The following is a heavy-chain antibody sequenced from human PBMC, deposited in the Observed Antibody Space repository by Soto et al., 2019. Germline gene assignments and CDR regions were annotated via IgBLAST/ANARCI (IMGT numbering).Heavy chain of an antibody. CDR1: GYIFVNYG. CDR2: ISPYSGNT. CDR3: AMVDNYVTTTPQDF. V-gene: IGHV1-18*01. J-gene: IGHJ6*02. Sequence: QVQLVQSGDEVRKPGSSVKVSCKASGYIFVNYGIAWVRQAPGQGLEWMGWISPYSGNTHYARKVQGRITMTTDTHTSPVSMDLGSLTSGDPAVYYCAMVDNYVTTTPQDFWGQGTTVTVSS. D-gene: IGHD4-17*01.